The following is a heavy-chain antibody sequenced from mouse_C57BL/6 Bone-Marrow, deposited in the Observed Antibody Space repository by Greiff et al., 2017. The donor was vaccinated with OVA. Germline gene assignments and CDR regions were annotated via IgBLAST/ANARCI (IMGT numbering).Heavy chain of an antibody. CDR1: GFTFSSYG. Sequence: EVNVVESGGDLVKPGGSLKLSCAASGFTFSSYGMSWVRQTPDKRLEWVATISSGGSYTYYPDSVKGRFTISRDNAKNTLYLQMSSLKSEDTAMYYCARLGSPYYFDYWGQGTTLTVSS. D-gene: IGHD1-1*02. V-gene: IGHV5-6*01. CDR2: ISSGGSYT. J-gene: IGHJ2*01. CDR3: ARLGSPYYFDY.